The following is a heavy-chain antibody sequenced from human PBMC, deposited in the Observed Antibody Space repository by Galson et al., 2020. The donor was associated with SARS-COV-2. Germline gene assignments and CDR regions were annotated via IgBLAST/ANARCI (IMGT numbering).Heavy chain of an antibody. J-gene: IGHJ5*02. D-gene: IGHD3-22*01. CDR3: AREYYYDSSGSSDWFDP. Sequence: SETLSLTCTVSGGSISSGGYYWSWIRQHPGKGLEWIGYIYYSGSTYYNPSLKSRVTISVDTTKNQFSLKLSSVTAADTAVYYCAREYYYDSSGSSDWFDPWGQGTLVTVSS. CDR2: IYYSGST. CDR1: GGSISSGGYY. V-gene: IGHV4-31*03.